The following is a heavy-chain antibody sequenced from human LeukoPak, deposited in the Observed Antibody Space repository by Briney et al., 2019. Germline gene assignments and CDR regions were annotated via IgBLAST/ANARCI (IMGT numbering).Heavy chain of an antibody. CDR3: ARVTSGHYFDY. CDR1: GYSISSGYY. J-gene: IGHJ4*02. CDR2: IYHSGST. V-gene: IGHV4-38-2*02. Sequence: SETLSLTCTVSGYSISSGYYWGWIRQPPGKGLEWIGSIYHSGSTYYNPSLKSRVTISVDTSKNQFSLKLSSVTAADTAVYYCARVTSGHYFDYWGQGTLVTVSS. D-gene: IGHD6-19*01.